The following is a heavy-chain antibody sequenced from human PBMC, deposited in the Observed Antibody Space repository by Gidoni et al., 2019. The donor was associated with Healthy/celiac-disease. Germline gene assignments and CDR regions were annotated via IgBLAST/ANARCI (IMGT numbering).Heavy chain of an antibody. D-gene: IGHD3-22*01. Sequence: QVQLVESGGGVVQPGRSLRLSCAASGFTFSSYGMHWVRQAPGKGLEWVAVIWYDGSNKYYADSVKGRFTISRDNSKNTLYLQMNSLRAEDTAVYYCARETPRKDSSGYYRYFDYWGQGTLVTVSS. V-gene: IGHV3-33*01. CDR3: ARETPRKDSSGYYRYFDY. CDR2: IWYDGSNK. CDR1: GFTFSSYG. J-gene: IGHJ4*02.